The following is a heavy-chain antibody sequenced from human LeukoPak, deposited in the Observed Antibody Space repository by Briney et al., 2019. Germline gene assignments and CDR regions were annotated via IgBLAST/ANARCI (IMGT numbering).Heavy chain of an antibody. CDR2: IYSGGST. D-gene: IGHD6-19*01. Sequence: GGSLGLSCAASGFTVSSNYMSWVRQAPGKGLEWVSVIYSGGSTYYADSVKGRFTISRDNSKNTLYLQMNSLRAEDTAVYYCAGAVARLAWDYWGQGTLVTVSS. V-gene: IGHV3-66*01. CDR3: AGAVARLAWDY. CDR1: GFTVSSNY. J-gene: IGHJ4*02.